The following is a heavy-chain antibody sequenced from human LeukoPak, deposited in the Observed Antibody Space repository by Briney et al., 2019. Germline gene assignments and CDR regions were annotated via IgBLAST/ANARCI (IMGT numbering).Heavy chain of an antibody. CDR3: ARVSAGNYYYYYYMDV. CDR2: ISSSSSTI. CDR1: GFTFSSYS. J-gene: IGHJ6*03. D-gene: IGHD6-13*01. V-gene: IGHV3-48*04. Sequence: GGSLRLSCAASGFTFSSYSMNWVRQAPGKGLEWVSYISSSSSTIYYADSVKGRFTISRDNAKNSLYLQMNSLGAEDTAVYYCARVSAGNYYYYYYMDVWGKGTTVTVSS.